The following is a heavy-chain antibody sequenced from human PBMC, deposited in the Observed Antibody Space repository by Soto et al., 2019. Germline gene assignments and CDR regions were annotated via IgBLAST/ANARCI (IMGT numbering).Heavy chain of an antibody. CDR1: GYSFTSYW. Sequence: GESLKISCKGSGYSFTSYWIGWVRQMPGKGLEWMGIIYPGDSDTRYSPSFQGQVTISADKSISTAYLQWSSLKASDTAMYYCARHPTAFIAVAGPDFDYWGQGTLVTVSS. CDR3: ARHPTAFIAVAGPDFDY. V-gene: IGHV5-51*01. D-gene: IGHD6-19*01. CDR2: IYPGDSDT. J-gene: IGHJ4*02.